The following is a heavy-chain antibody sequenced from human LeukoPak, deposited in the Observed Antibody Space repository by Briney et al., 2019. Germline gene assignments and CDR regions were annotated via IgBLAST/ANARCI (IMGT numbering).Heavy chain of an antibody. CDR3: ARGMSGSYCFDY. J-gene: IGHJ4*02. CDR2: INHSGST. D-gene: IGHD1-26*01. V-gene: IGHV4-34*01. Sequence: PSETLSLTCAVYGGPFSGYYWSWIRQPPGKGLEWIGEINHSGSTNYNPSLKSRVTISVDTSKNQFSLKLSSVTAADTAVYYCARGMSGSYCFDYWGQGTLVTVSS. CDR1: GGPFSGYY.